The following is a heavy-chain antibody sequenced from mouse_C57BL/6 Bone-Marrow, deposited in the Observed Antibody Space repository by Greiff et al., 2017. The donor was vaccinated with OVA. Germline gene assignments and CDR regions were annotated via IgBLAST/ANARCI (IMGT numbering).Heavy chain of an antibody. V-gene: IGHV1-59*01. CDR2: IDPSDSYT. D-gene: IGHD4-1*02. J-gene: IGHJ2*01. CDR1: GYTFTSYW. CDR3: ARFPPTGSYFDY. Sequence: HVQLQQPGAELVRPGTSVKLSCKASGYTFTSYWMHWVKQRPGQGLEWIGVIDPSDSYTNYNQKFKGKATLTVDTSSSTAYMQLSSLTSEDSAVYYCARFPPTGSYFDYWGQGTTLTVSS.